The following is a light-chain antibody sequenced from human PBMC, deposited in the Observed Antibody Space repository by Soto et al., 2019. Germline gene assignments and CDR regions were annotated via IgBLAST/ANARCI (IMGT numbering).Light chain of an antibody. Sequence: QSALTQPPSVSAAPGQKVTISCSGSSSNIGNNSVSWYQQLPGTAPKLLIYENNKRPSGIPDRFSGSKSGTSATLGITGLQTGDEADYYCGTWDSSLSAWVFGGGTKVTVL. CDR2: ENN. J-gene: IGLJ3*02. V-gene: IGLV1-51*02. CDR3: GTWDSSLSAWV. CDR1: SSNIGNNS.